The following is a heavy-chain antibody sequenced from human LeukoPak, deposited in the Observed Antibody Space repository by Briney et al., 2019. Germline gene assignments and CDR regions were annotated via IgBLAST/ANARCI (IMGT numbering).Heavy chain of an antibody. Sequence: GGSLRLSCAASGFTFSSYAVSWVRQAPGKGLEWVSAISGSGGGTYYADSVKGRFTISRDNSKNTLYLQMSSLSTEDTAVYYCAKTTTGYGSGRYPGWPVDYWGQGTLVSVSP. CDR1: GFTFSSYA. J-gene: IGHJ4*02. CDR3: AKTTTGYGSGRYPGWPVDY. CDR2: ISGSGGGT. D-gene: IGHD6-19*01. V-gene: IGHV3-23*01.